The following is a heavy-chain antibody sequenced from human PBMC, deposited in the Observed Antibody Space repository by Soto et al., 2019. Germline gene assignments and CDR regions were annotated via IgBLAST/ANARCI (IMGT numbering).Heavy chain of an antibody. CDR3: AKSQGDYWYFDL. J-gene: IGHJ2*01. CDR2: IYRGGST. V-gene: IGHV4-30-2*01. Sequence: QLQLQESGSGLVKPSQTLSLTCAVSGGSIGSGGYSWTWIRQPPGKGLEWIGYIYRGGSTYYNPSPRSRVTNSIDKSKEQFSLKLSSVTAADTAVYYCAKSQGDYWYFDLWGRCTLVTVSS. CDR1: GGSIGSGGYS. D-gene: IGHD2-21*01.